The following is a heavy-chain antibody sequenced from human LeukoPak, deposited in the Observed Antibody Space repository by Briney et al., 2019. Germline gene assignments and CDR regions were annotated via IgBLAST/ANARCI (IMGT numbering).Heavy chain of an antibody. D-gene: IGHD5-24*01. CDR2: IIPIFGTA. J-gene: IGHJ1*01. V-gene: IGHV1-69*05. CDR1: GGTFSSYA. Sequence: SVKVSCKASGGTFSSYAISWVRPAPGQGLEWMGGIIPIFGTANYAQKFQGRVTITTDESTSTAYMELSSLRSEDTAVYYCARGERWLQLAEYFQHWGQGTLVTVAS. CDR3: ARGERWLQLAEYFQH.